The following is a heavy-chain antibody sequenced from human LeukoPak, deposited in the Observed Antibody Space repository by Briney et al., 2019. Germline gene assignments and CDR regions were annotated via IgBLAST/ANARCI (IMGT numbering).Heavy chain of an antibody. Sequence: SETLSLTCTVPGGSIRSYYWSWIRQPPGKGLEWIAYIYYSGTTNYNPSLKSRVTISVDTSKNQFSLKLSSVTAADTAVYYCARGQKMATINACFDYWGQGTLVTVSS. V-gene: IGHV4-59*12. CDR1: GGSIRSYY. CDR3: ARGQKMATINACFDY. D-gene: IGHD5-24*01. J-gene: IGHJ4*02. CDR2: IYYSGTT.